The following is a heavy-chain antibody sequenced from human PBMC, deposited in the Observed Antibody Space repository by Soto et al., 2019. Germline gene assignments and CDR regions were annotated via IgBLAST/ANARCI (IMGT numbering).Heavy chain of an antibody. CDR2: IRSKTDGGTT. Sequence: PGGSLRLSCAASGFNFTKAWMTWVRQAPGKGLEWVGRIRSKTDGGTTDFAAPVKGRFSISRDDSKKTMFLQMNSLKTEDTAVYYCTTLPLDYWGQRILVTVS. V-gene: IGHV3-15*01. CDR3: TTLPLDY. J-gene: IGHJ4*02. CDR1: GFNFTKAW.